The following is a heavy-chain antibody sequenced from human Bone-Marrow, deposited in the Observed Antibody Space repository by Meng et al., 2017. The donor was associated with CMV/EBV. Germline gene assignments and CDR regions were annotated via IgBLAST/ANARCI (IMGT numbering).Heavy chain of an antibody. CDR1: GFTFSSHW. V-gene: IGHV3-74*01. J-gene: IGHJ4*02. Sequence: LSLTCAASGFTFSSHWMHWVRQAPGKGLVWVSRINSDGSSTSYVDSVKGRFTISRDNAKNTLYLQMNSLRAEDTAVYYCARAATGILFDYWGQGTLVTVSS. CDR3: ARAATGILFDY. CDR2: INSDGSST. D-gene: IGHD1-1*01.